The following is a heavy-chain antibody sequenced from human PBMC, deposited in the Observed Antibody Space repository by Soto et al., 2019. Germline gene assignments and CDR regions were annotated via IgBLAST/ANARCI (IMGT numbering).Heavy chain of an antibody. Sequence: GGSLRLSCAASGFRFSDYSMNWVRQAPGRGLEWVSYISSSSFTIHYADSVAGRFAISRDNAKNSLYLQMNSLRAEDTAVYYCANHVHDYGGTDERYNYYYYGMDVWGQGTTVTVSS. CDR1: GFRFSDYS. V-gene: IGHV3-48*01. CDR3: ANHVHDYGGTDERYNYYYYGMDV. D-gene: IGHD4-17*01. CDR2: ISSSSFTI. J-gene: IGHJ6*02.